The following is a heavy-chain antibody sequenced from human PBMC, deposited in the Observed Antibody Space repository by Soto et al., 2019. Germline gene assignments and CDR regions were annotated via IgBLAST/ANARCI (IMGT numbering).Heavy chain of an antibody. CDR2: IYYSGST. V-gene: IGHV4-59*01. CDR1: GGSISSYY. J-gene: IGHJ6*02. Sequence: PSETLSLTCTVSGGSISSYYWCWIRQPPGKGLEWIVYIYYSGSTNYNPSLKSRVTLSVNTSKNQFSLKLSSVTAADTAVYYCASIAFGYYGMDVWGQGTTVTVSS. D-gene: IGHD3-10*01. CDR3: ASIAFGYYGMDV.